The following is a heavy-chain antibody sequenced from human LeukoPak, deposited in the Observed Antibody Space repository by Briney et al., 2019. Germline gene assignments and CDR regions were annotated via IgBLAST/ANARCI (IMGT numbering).Heavy chain of an antibody. V-gene: IGHV4-4*09. D-gene: IGHD5-24*01. J-gene: IGHJ3*02. CDR1: GGSINSDT. CDR3: VRRRDGYNFAFDM. Sequence: SSETLSLTCTVSGGSINSDTWGWIRQPPGRGLEWIGYIYTSGGTNYNPSLKSRVSISVDTSKNQFSLKLSSVTAADTAVYYCVRRRDGYNFAFDMWGQGTMVTVSS. CDR2: IYTSGGT.